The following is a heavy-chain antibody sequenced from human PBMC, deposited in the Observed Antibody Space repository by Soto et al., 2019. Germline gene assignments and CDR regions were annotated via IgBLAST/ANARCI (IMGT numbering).Heavy chain of an antibody. Sequence: XSVKDSCEASGYTFTSYDINWVRQATGQGLEWMGWMNPNSGNTDYAQKFQGRVTMTRNTSISTAYMELSSLRSEDTAVYYCARDYSSGYGMDVWGQGTTVTVSS. CDR2: MNPNSGNT. CDR1: GYTFTSYD. J-gene: IGHJ6*02. V-gene: IGHV1-8*01. CDR3: ARDYSSGYGMDV. D-gene: IGHD6-19*01.